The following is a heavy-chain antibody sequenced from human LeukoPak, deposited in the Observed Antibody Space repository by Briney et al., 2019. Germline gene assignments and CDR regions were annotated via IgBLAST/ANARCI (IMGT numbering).Heavy chain of an antibody. CDR1: GYTFTSYY. J-gene: IGHJ4*02. V-gene: IGHV1-2*02. CDR3: ASSVSSRWAIIDY. CDR2: INPNGGGT. Sequence: ASVKVSFKASGYTFTSYYMHLVRQAPAPGLEWLGWINPNGGGTNNAQKFQGRVTMTRGTSITTAYMELSRLSSDDTAVYYCASSVSSRWAIIDYWGQGTLVTVSS. D-gene: IGHD6-13*01.